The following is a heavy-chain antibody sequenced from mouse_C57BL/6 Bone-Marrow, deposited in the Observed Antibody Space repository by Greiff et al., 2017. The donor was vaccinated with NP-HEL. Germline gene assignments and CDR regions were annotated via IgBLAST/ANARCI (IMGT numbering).Heavy chain of an antibody. Sequence: QVQLKQPGAELVMPGASVKLSCKASGYTFTSYWMHWVKQRPGQGLEWIGEIDPSDSYHNYNQKFKGKSTLTVDKSSSTAYMQLSSLTSEDSAVYYCARMRIYFDYWGQGTTLTVSS. J-gene: IGHJ2*01. CDR3: ARMRIYFDY. CDR1: GYTFTSYW. CDR2: IDPSDSYH. V-gene: IGHV1-69*01.